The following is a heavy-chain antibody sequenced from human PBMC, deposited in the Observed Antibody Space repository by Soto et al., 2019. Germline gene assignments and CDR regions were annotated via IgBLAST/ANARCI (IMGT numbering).Heavy chain of an antibody. CDR2: IYYSGST. V-gene: IGHV4-39*01. CDR1: GGSISSSSYY. J-gene: IGHJ4*02. CDR3: AIHGMDYYDSSGYYYSPYYFDY. D-gene: IGHD3-22*01. Sequence: SETLSLTCTVSGGSISSSSYYWGWIRQPPGKGLEWIGSIYYSGSTYYNPSLKSRVTVSVDTSKNQFSLKLSSVTAADTAVYYCAIHGMDYYDSSGYYYSPYYFDYWGRGTLVTVSS.